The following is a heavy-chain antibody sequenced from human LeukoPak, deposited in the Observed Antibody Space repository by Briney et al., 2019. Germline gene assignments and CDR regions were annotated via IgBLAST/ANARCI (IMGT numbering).Heavy chain of an antibody. Sequence: PGGSLRLSCAASGFTFSSDAMSWVRQAPGKGLEWVSFISGTSSYIYYADSVKGRFTISRDNAKNSLYLQMNSLRAEDTAVYYCARGEYGSGSYHIDYWGQGTLVTVSS. V-gene: IGHV3-21*01. CDR2: ISGTSSYI. J-gene: IGHJ4*02. D-gene: IGHD3-10*01. CDR3: ARGEYGSGSYHIDY. CDR1: GFTFSSDA.